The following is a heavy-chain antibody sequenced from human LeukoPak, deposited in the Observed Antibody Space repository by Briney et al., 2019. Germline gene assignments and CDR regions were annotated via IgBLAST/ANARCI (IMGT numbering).Heavy chain of an antibody. D-gene: IGHD4-17*01. CDR2: IIPILGIA. Sequence: EASVKVSCKASGGTFSSYAVSWVRQAPGQGLEWMGRIIPILGIANYAQKFQGRVTITADKSTSTAYKELSSLRSEDTAVYYCASCGDYSYYYGMDVWGQGTTVTVSS. J-gene: IGHJ6*02. CDR3: ASCGDYSYYYGMDV. V-gene: IGHV1-69*04. CDR1: GGTFSSYA.